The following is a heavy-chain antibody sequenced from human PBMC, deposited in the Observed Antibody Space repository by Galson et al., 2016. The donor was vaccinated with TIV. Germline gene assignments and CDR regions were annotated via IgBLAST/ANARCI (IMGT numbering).Heavy chain of an antibody. CDR1: GYNFTSFD. D-gene: IGHD3-22*01. J-gene: IGHJ4*02. V-gene: IGHV1-8*01. Sequence: SVKVSCKASGYNFTSFDISWIRQAPGQGLEWMGWMSPSNGNTGYAQKFRGRITMTRHPYTTTVYMELSGLTSEDTAVYYCARGHYYDSSGYSFDFLGQGTLVTVSS. CDR3: ARGHYYDSSGYSFDF. CDR2: MSPSNGNT.